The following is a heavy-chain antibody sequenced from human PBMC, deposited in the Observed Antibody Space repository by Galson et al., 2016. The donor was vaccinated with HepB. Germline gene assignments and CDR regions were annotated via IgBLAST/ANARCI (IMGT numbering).Heavy chain of an antibody. CDR2: IDPSDSYT. CDR1: GYSFSSYW. CDR3: ARQREYSYGDVDY. V-gene: IGHV5-10-1*01. Sequence: SGAEVKKPGESLRISCQGSGYSFSSYWISWVRRMPGKGLEWMGRIDPSDSYTNYSPSFKGHVTISSDKSISTAYLQWSSLKASDTAMYYWARQREYSYGDVDYWGQGTLVTVSS. D-gene: IGHD5-18*01. J-gene: IGHJ4*02.